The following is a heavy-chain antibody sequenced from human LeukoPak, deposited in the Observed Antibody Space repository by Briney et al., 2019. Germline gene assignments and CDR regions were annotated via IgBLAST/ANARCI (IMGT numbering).Heavy chain of an antibody. D-gene: IGHD6-6*01. CDR3: ARDFSSSSTVYYYYYMDV. J-gene: IGHJ6*03. V-gene: IGHV4-39*07. Sequence: SGTLSLTCTVAGGSISSSLYYWGWIRQPPGKGLEWIVSLYYSGTTHYNVSLKTRPTMSIDTSKNQFSLKLSSVTAADTAIYYCARDFSSSSTVYYYYYMDVWGKGTTVTVS. CDR1: GGSISSSLYY. CDR2: LYYSGTT.